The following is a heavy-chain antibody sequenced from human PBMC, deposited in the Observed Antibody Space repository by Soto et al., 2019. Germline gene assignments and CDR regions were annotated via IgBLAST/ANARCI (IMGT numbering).Heavy chain of an antibody. CDR1: RFTFSSYA. CDR3: ARPHGLYYDFWSGPRWFDP. D-gene: IGHD3-3*01. V-gene: IGHV3-30-3*01. J-gene: IGHJ5*02. Sequence: PGGSLRLSCAASRFTFSSYAMHWVRQAPGKGLEWVAVISYDGSNKYYADSVKGRFTISRDNSKNTLYLQMNSLRAEDTAVYYCARPHGLYYDFWSGPRWFDPWGQGTLVTVSS. CDR2: ISYDGSNK.